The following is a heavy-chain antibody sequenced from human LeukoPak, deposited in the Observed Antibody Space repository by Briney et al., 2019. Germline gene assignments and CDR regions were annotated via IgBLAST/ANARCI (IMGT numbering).Heavy chain of an antibody. D-gene: IGHD4-23*01. CDR1: GFTFSSYA. Sequence: TGGSLRLSCEASGFTFSSYAMSWVRQAPGKGLAWVSVISSSADSTYYADSLKGRFTISRDNSKNTLYLQMNHLRAEDPAVYYCAKPLEKYTYGGNFDYWGQGILVTVSS. CDR3: AKPLEKYTYGGNFDY. V-gene: IGHV3-23*01. CDR2: ISSSADST. J-gene: IGHJ4*02.